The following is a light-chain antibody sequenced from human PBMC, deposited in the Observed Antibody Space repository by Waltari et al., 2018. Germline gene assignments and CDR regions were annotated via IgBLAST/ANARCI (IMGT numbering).Light chain of an antibody. V-gene: IGKV3-20*01. Sequence: SCRASQSVSRSLAWYQQKPGQAPKLLIYGASIRSTGIPYRFTGSGSGTDFSLTISSLEPEDFAIYFCQHYVRLPSTFGQGTKVEIK. CDR2: GAS. J-gene: IGKJ1*01. CDR3: QHYVRLPST. CDR1: QSVSRS.